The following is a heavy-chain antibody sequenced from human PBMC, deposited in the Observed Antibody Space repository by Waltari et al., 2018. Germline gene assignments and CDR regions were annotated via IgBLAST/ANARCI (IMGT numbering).Heavy chain of an antibody. V-gene: IGHV3-30*01. Sequence: QVQLVESGGGVVQPGRSLRLSCAASEFTFINYAFHWVRQAPGKWLEWVAAISSDGNKAFYADSVKGRFTISRDNSKNTVYLQLNSLKPDDTAMYYCARDWRYYTGPDYWGQGTLVAVSS. D-gene: IGHD3-3*01. CDR2: ISSDGNKA. CDR1: EFTFINYA. J-gene: IGHJ4*02. CDR3: ARDWRYYTGPDY.